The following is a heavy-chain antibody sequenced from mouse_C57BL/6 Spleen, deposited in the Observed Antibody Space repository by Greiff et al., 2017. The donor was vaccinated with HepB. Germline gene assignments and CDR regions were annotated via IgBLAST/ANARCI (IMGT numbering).Heavy chain of an antibody. V-gene: IGHV1-7*01. J-gene: IGHJ2*01. Sequence: VKLMESGAELAKPGASVKLSCKASGYTFTSYWMHWVKQRPGQGLEWIGYINPSSGYTKYNQKFKDKATLTADKSSSTAYMQLSSLTYEDSAVYYCAGYYYGSSYYFDYWGQGTTLTVSS. D-gene: IGHD1-1*01. CDR1: GYTFTSYW. CDR2: INPSSGYT. CDR3: AGYYYGSSYYFDY.